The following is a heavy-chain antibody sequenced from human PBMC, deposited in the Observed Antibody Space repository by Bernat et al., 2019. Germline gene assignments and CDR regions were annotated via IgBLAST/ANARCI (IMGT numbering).Heavy chain of an antibody. CDR1: GFTFSSYS. CDR3: ARDLDDSSSWYYGWFDP. D-gene: IGHD6-13*01. Sequence: EVQLVESGGGLVKPGGSLRLSCAASGFTFSSYSMNWVRQAPGKGLEWVSSISSSSSYIYYADSVKGRFTISRDNAKNSLYLQMNSLRAEDTAVHYCARDLDDSSSWYYGWFDPWGQGTLVTVSS. CDR2: ISSSSSYI. J-gene: IGHJ5*02. V-gene: IGHV3-21*01.